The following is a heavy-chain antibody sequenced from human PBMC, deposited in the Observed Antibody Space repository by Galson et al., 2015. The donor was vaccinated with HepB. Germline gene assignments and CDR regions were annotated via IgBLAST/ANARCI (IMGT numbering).Heavy chain of an antibody. V-gene: IGHV3-66*01. D-gene: IGHD6-6*01. CDR2: TYSGGST. CDR1: GFTVSSNY. CDR3: ARSIAARPAPAAYYYYYGMDV. Sequence: SLRLSCAASGFTVSSNYMSWVRQAPGKGLEWVSVTYSGGSTYYADSVKGRFTISRDNSKNTLYLQMNSLRAEDTAVYYCARSIAARPAPAAYYYYYGMDVWGQGTMVTVSS. J-gene: IGHJ6*02.